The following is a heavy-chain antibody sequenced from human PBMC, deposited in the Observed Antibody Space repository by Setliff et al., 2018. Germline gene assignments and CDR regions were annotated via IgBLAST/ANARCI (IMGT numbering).Heavy chain of an antibody. J-gene: IGHJ4*02. CDR3: ARGGNLIYYFDY. V-gene: IGHV3-33*01. CDR1: GFTFSSYG. CDR2: IWYDGSNK. Sequence: GGSLRLSCAASGFTFSSYGMHWVRQAPGKGLEWVAVIWYDGSNKYYADSVKGRFTISRDNSKNTLYLQMNSLRAEDTAVYYCARGGNLIYYFDYRGQGTLVTSPQ. D-gene: IGHD2-15*01.